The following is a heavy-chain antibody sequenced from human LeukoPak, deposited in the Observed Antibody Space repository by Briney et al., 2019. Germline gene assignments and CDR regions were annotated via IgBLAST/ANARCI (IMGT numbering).Heavy chain of an antibody. D-gene: IGHD3-10*01. CDR1: GFTFSDHE. CDR2: ISTNGDVI. CDR3: ARDYYGDDH. J-gene: IGHJ4*02. V-gene: IGHV3-48*03. Sequence: GGSLRLSCAASGFTFSDHEMTWVRQAPGKGLEWISYISTNGDVIYYSDSVKGRFTISRDNAKNSLYLEMNSLRAEDTAVYFCARDYYGDDHWGQGTLVTVSS.